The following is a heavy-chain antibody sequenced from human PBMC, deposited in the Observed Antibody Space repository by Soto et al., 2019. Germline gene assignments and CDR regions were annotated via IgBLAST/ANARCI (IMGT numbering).Heavy chain of an antibody. CDR2: IYYSGST. Sequence: SETLSLTCTVSGGPISSYYWSWIRQPPGKGLEWIGYIYYSGSTNYNPSLKSRVTISVDTSKNQFSLKLSSVTAADTAVYYCARAKSLYYDYVWGSYHNWFGPWGQGTLVTVSS. CDR3: ARAKSLYYDYVWGSYHNWFGP. CDR1: GGPISSYY. D-gene: IGHD3-16*02. V-gene: IGHV4-59*01. J-gene: IGHJ5*02.